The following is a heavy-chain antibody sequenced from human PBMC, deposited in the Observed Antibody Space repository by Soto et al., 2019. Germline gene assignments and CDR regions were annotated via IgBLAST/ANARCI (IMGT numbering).Heavy chain of an antibody. J-gene: IGHJ4*02. CDR2: IYYSGST. Sequence: ETLSLTCTVSGGSISSYYWSWIRQPPGKGLEWIGYIYYSGSTNYNPSLKSRVTISVDTSKNQFSLKLSSVTAADTAVYYCASGLAYCGGDCEYYFDYWGQGTLVTVSS. CDR3: ASGLAYCGGDCEYYFDY. V-gene: IGHV4-59*01. D-gene: IGHD2-21*02. CDR1: GGSISSYY.